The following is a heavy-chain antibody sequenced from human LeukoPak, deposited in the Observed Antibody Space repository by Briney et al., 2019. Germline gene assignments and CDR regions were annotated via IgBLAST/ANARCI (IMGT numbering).Heavy chain of an antibody. J-gene: IGHJ4*02. V-gene: IGHV3-23*01. CDR2: ISGSGGST. Sequence: GSLRLSCAASGFTFSSYAMSWVRQAPGKGLEWVSAISGSGGSTYYADSVKGRFTISRDNSKNTLYLQMNSLRAEDTAVYYCAKGYGDYGLIDYWGQGTLVTVSS. CDR1: GFTFSSYA. D-gene: IGHD4-17*01. CDR3: AKGYGDYGLIDY.